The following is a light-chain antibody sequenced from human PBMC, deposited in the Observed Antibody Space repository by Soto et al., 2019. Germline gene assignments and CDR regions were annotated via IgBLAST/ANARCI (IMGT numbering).Light chain of an antibody. Sequence: QSVLTQPPSVSEAPRQRVTISCSGSSSNIGNNAVNWYQQLPGKAPKLLIYYDDLLPSGVSDRFSGSKSGTSASLAISGLQSEDEADYYCAAWDDSLNGRYVFGTWTKLTVL. CDR3: AAWDDSLNGRYV. V-gene: IGLV1-36*01. CDR1: SSNIGNNA. J-gene: IGLJ1*01. CDR2: YDD.